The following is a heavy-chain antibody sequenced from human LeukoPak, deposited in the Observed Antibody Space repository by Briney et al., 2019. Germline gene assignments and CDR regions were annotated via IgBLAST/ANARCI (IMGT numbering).Heavy chain of an antibody. CDR2: IYPGDSDT. J-gene: IGHJ3*02. V-gene: IGHV5-51*03. D-gene: IGHD2-21*02. CDR3: ARGGTRVTKEGVFDI. Sequence: KPGESLKISCKGSGYSFTNYWIGWVRQMPGKGLEWMAIIYPGDSDTRYSPSFQGLVIISADKSTSTAYLQWSSLKASDTAMYYCARGGTRVTKEGVFDIGGKGKRVTV. CDR1: GYSFTNYW.